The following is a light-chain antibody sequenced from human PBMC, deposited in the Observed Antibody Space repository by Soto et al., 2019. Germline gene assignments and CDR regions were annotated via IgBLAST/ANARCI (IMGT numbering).Light chain of an antibody. V-gene: IGKV3-11*01. J-gene: IGKJ5*01. Sequence: EIVLTQSPATLALSPGERATLSCRASQSVDYFLAWYQQKPGQAPRLLIYETSHRATGIPDRFSGGGSGTDLTLTISRLEPEDFALYYCQNRGNWPPTFGQGTRLEIK. CDR1: QSVDYF. CDR3: QNRGNWPPT. CDR2: ETS.